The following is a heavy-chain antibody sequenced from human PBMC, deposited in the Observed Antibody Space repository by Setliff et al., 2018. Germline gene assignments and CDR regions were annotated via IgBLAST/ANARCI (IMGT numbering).Heavy chain of an antibody. D-gene: IGHD2-21*02. Sequence: SQTLSLTCTVSGYSISSGYIWGWIRQPPGKGLEWVGNIGHTGSINYNPSLKSRLTISRDTSKNQVSLKLNSVTATDTAVYYCARDLGHGGDSDYWGQGVLVTVSS. CDR3: ARDLGHGGDSDY. J-gene: IGHJ4*02. CDR1: GYSISSGYI. CDR2: IGHTGSI. V-gene: IGHV4-38-2*02.